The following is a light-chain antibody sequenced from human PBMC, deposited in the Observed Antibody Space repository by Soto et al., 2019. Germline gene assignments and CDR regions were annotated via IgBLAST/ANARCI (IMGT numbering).Light chain of an antibody. CDR3: SSYTSNSPYV. CDR1: SSDVGGYNY. CDR2: EVS. J-gene: IGLJ1*01. Sequence: QLVLTQPASVSGSPGQSITISCTGTSSDVGGYNYVSWYQQHPGKAPKFLIYEVSNRPSGVSNRFSGSKSGNTASLTISGLQAEDEADYYCSSYTSNSPYVFGTGTKLTVL. V-gene: IGLV2-14*01.